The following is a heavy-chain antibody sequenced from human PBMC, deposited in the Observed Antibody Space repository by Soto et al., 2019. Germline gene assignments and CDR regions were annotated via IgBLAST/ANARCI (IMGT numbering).Heavy chain of an antibody. CDR3: AKDRGSYDIWSGTQRYYAMDV. CDR1: GFIFSRHG. Sequence: QGQLVESGGGVVQPGTSLRLSCAASGFIFSRHGMHWVRQAPGKGLEWVAFTSYVGSNTYYADAVKDRFTISRANPKNTLFLQMNSLRPNDTALYFCAKDRGSYDIWSGTQRYYAMDVWGQGATVTVSS. D-gene: IGHD3-3*01. J-gene: IGHJ6*02. V-gene: IGHV3-30*18. CDR2: TSYVGSNT.